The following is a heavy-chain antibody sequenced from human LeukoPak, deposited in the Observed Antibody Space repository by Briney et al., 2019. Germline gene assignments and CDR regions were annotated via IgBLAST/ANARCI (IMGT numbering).Heavy chain of an antibody. J-gene: IGHJ4*02. CDR3: ARVIGGGIPN. CDR2: IYYSGST. D-gene: IGHD3-16*01. CDR1: GGSISSISSY. V-gene: IGHV4-39*07. Sequence: SETLSLTCTVSGGSISSISSYWGWIRQPPGKGLEWIGSIYYSGSTNYNPSLKSRVTISVDTSKNQFSLKLTSVTAADTAVYYCARVIGGGIPNWGQGTLVTVSS.